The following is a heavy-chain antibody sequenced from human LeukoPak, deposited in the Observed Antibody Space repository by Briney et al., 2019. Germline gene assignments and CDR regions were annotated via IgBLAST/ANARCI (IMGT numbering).Heavy chain of an antibody. Sequence: PSETLSLTCNIRNSFLSLFHWTWFGQPAGKQPEWIGLIYTNGATTLNPSLKSRVAMSVDLAKNQLFLKLASVTAADTAMYYCARKDGDYWGQGTLVTVSS. J-gene: IGHJ4*02. V-gene: IGHV4-4*07. CDR2: IYTNGAT. CDR1: NSFLSLFH. CDR3: ARKDGDY.